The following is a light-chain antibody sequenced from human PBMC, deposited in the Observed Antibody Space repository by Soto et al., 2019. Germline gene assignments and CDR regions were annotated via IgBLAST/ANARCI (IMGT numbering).Light chain of an antibody. Sequence: DIQMTQSPSTLSESVGDRVTITCRASQSISSWLAWYQQKPGKAPKLLIYKASTLESGVPSRFSGSESGTEFTLTISSLQPDDFATYYCQQYSTYPYTFGQGTKLEIK. J-gene: IGKJ2*01. V-gene: IGKV1-5*03. CDR1: QSISSW. CDR2: KAS. CDR3: QQYSTYPYT.